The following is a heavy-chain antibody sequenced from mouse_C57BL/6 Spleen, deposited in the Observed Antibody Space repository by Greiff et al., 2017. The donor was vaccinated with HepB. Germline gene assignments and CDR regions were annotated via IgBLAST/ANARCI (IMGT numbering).Heavy chain of an antibody. CDR2: ISNGGGST. Sequence: EVKLVESGGGLVQPGGSLKLSCAASGFTFSDYYMYWVRQTPEKRLEWVAYISNGGGSTYYPDTVKGRFTISRDNAKNTLYLQMSRLKSEDTAMYYCARRGTTGAMDYWGQGTSVTVSS. V-gene: IGHV5-12*01. D-gene: IGHD1-1*01. CDR1: GFTFSDYY. CDR3: ARRGTTGAMDY. J-gene: IGHJ4*01.